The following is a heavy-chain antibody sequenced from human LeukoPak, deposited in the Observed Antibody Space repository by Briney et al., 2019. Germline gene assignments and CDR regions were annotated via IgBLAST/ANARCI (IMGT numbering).Heavy chain of an antibody. Sequence: ASVKVSCKASGGTLSSYAISWVRQAPGQGLEWMGGIIPIFGTANYAQKFQGRVMITADESTSTAYMELSSLRSEDTAVYYCASGSGINLAPFDYWGQGTLVTVSS. CDR2: IIPIFGTA. CDR1: GGTLSSYA. J-gene: IGHJ4*02. CDR3: ASGSGINLAPFDY. V-gene: IGHV1-69*13. D-gene: IGHD3-10*01.